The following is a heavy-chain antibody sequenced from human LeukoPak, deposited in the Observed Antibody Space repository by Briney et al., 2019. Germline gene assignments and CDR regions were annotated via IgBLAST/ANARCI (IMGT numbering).Heavy chain of an antibody. CDR1: GVSISSGDYY. CDR3: ARSSLVGATPPDS. CDR2: IYYSGST. J-gene: IGHJ5*01. D-gene: IGHD1-26*01. Sequence: SETLSLTCTVSGVSISSGDYYWSWIRQPPGKGLEWIGYIYYSGSTYYNPSLKSRVTISVDTSKNQFSLKLSSVTAADTAVYYCARSSLVGATPPDSWGQGTLVTVSS. V-gene: IGHV4-30-4*01.